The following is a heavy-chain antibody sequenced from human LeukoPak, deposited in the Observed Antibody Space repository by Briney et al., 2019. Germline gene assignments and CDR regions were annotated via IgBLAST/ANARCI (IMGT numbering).Heavy chain of an antibody. J-gene: IGHJ4*02. V-gene: IGHV3-30*02. D-gene: IGHD5-18*01. Sequence: PGGSLRLSCAASGFTFSSYGMHWVRQAPGKGLEWVAFIRYDGSNKYYADSVKGRFTISRDNSKNTLYLQMNSLRAEDTAVYYCAKDTAMASYYFDYWGQGTLVTVSS. CDR3: AKDTAMASYYFDY. CDR2: IRYDGSNK. CDR1: GFTFSSYG.